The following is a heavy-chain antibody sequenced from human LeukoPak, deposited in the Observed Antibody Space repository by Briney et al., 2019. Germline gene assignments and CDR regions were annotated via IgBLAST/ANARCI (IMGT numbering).Heavy chain of an antibody. CDR2: IYPGDSDT. D-gene: IGHD2-15*01. J-gene: IGHJ4*02. Sequence: GESLKISCKGSGYSFTNYWIGWVRHMPGKGLEWMGIIYPGDSDTRYNPSFEGQVIISADKSMSNAYLQWSSLKASDTAMYYCARQIQGPRGCSGYSCYSVSFDYWGQGTLVTVSS. CDR1: GYSFTNYW. V-gene: IGHV5-51*01. CDR3: ARQIQGPRGCSGYSCYSVSFDY.